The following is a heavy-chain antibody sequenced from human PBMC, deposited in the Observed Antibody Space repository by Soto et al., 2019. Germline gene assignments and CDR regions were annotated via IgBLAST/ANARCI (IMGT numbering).Heavy chain of an antibody. D-gene: IGHD3-10*01. CDR1: GGSMSDFF. J-gene: IGHJ4*02. CDR3: ARDGYDGSGSPYPAY. Sequence: PSEAVSLTCSVSGGSMSDFFWSWIRQSPGKGLEWIGYIYYRGGTDYNPSLNRRVTISVGTSKRQISLRQTSVTAADTAVYYCARDGYDGSGSPYPAYWGPGTQVTVSS. V-gene: IGHV4-59*01. CDR2: IYYRGGT.